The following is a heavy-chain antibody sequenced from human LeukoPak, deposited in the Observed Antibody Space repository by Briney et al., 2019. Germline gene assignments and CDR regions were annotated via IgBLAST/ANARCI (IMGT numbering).Heavy chain of an antibody. D-gene: IGHD1-1*01. V-gene: IGHV4-59*12. J-gene: IGHJ4*02. Sequence: SETLSLTCTVSDGSISSFYWSWIRQPPGKGLEWIGYIYYSGSTNYNPSLKSRVTISVDTSKNQFSLKLSSVTAADTAVYYCARGYNWNDEAHFDYWGQGTLVTVSS. CDR3: ARGYNWNDEAHFDY. CDR1: DGSISSFY. CDR2: IYYSGST.